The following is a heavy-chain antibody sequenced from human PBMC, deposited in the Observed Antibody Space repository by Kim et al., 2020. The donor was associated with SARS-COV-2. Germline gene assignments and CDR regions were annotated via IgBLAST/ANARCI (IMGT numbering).Heavy chain of an antibody. CDR3: ARDPQTYYDILTGYYRGPYGMDV. V-gene: IGHV4-39*07. CDR1: GGSISSSSYY. Sequence: SQTLSLTCTVSGGSISSSSYYWGWIRQPPGKGLEWIGSIYYSGSTYYNPSLKSRVTISVDTSKNQFSLKLSPVTAADTAVYYCARDPQTYYDILTGYYRGPYGMDVWGQGTTVTVSS. CDR2: IYYSGST. D-gene: IGHD3-9*01. J-gene: IGHJ6*02.